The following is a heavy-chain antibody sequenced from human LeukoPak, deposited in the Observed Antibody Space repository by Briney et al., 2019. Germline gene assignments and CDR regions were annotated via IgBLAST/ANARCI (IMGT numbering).Heavy chain of an antibody. V-gene: IGHV3-13*04. CDR3: ARGRSGSYIDS. D-gene: IGHD1-26*01. J-gene: IGHJ4*02. CDR2: ISTTGDT. Sequence: GGSLRLSCAASGFTFSSYDMHWVRQATGKGLEWVSAISTTGDTYYPGSVKGRFTISRENAKSSLYLQMNSLRAEDTAVYYCARGRSGSYIDSWGQGTLVAVSS. CDR1: GFTFSSYD.